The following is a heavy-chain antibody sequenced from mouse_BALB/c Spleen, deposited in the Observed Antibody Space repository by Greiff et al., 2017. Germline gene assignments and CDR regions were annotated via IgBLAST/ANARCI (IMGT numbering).Heavy chain of an antibody. J-gene: IGHJ2*01. CDR3: ARGGDYDYLDY. CDR2: ISDGGSYT. D-gene: IGHD2-4*01. Sequence: EVKLVESGGGLVKPGGSLKLSCAASGFTFSDSYMYWVRQTPETRLEWVATISDGGSYTYYPDSVKGRFTISRDNAKNNLYLQMSSRKSEDTAMYYCARGGDYDYLDYWGQGTTLTVSS. CDR1: GFTFSDSY. V-gene: IGHV5-4*02.